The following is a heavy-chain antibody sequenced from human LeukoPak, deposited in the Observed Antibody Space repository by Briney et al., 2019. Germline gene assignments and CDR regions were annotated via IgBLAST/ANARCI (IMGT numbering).Heavy chain of an antibody. D-gene: IGHD3-22*01. CDR1: GYTFTSYG. J-gene: IGHJ4*01. Sequence: ASVKVSCKASGYTFTSYGISWVRQAPGQGLEWMGWISAYNGNTNYAQKLQGRVTMTTDTSTSTAYMELRSLRSDDTAVYYCARDHYYDSSGYTRSADYWGQEPWSPSPQ. CDR3: ARDHYYDSSGYTRSADY. V-gene: IGHV1-18*01. CDR2: ISAYNGNT.